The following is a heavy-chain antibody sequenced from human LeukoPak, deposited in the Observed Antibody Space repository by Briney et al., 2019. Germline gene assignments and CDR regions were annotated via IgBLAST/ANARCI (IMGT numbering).Heavy chain of an antibody. CDR2: MRHDGSDK. J-gene: IGHJ6*03. Sequence: GGSLRLSCAASGFSFSTYWMSWVRQAPGKGLEWVANMRHDGSDKYYVDSVKGRFAISRDNAKNSLFLQMNSLRAEDTALYYCARTAGDGDYVGYMDVWGKGTTVSVS. CDR3: ARTAGDGDYVGYMDV. D-gene: IGHD4-17*01. V-gene: IGHV3-7*03. CDR1: GFSFSTYW.